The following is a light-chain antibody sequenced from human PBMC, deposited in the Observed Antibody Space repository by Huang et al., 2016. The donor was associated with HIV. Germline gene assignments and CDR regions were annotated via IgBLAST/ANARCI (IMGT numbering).Light chain of an antibody. V-gene: IGKV3-11*01. CDR1: QSVGNL. CDR3: QQRSNSWT. CDR2: DAS. J-gene: IGKJ1*01. Sequence: EIVLTQSPATLSLSPGERTTLSFRASQSVGNLFAWYQQKPGQAPRLLIYDASTRATGIPPRFSGSGCGTDFTLTISSLEPEDFAVYYCQQRSNSWTFGQGTKVEVK.